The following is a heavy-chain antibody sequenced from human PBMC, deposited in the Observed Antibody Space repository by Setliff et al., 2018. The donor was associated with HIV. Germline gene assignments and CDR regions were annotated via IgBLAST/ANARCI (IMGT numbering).Heavy chain of an antibody. D-gene: IGHD3-10*01. J-gene: IGHJ5*02. CDR1: GGSISTYY. Sequence: SETLSLTCTVSGGSISTYYWSWIRQPPGKGLEWIGSIYFTGSTYYNPSLKSRVTISVDTSKSQFSLKLSSVTAADTAVYYCAREHYTFHGSGVPRGARFDPWGQGTLVTVSS. V-gene: IGHV4-59*12. CDR3: AREHYTFHGSGVPRGARFDP. CDR2: IYFTGST.